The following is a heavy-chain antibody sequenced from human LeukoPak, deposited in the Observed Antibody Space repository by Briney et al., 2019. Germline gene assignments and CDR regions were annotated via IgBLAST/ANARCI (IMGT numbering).Heavy chain of an antibody. V-gene: IGHV4-39*02. J-gene: IGHJ4*02. D-gene: IGHD5-24*01. CDR2: TYYTGSP. CDR3: ARDRDGYAYSFDY. CDR1: GGSITSGSYH. Sequence: SETLSLTCTVSGGSITSGSYHWGWIRQSPGKGLEWIGNTYYTGSPYYRPSLQSRVSISVDTSKKEFSLKLTSVTAADTAVYYCARDRDGYAYSFDYWGQGTLVTVSS.